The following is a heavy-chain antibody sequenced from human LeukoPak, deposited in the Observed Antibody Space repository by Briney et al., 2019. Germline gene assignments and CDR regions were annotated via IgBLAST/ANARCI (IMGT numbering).Heavy chain of an antibody. CDR2: ISAYNGNT. CDR1: GGTLSRYA. V-gene: IGHV1-18*01. D-gene: IGHD3-9*01. Sequence: GASVKVSCKASGGTLSRYAISWVRQAPGQGLEWMGWISAYNGNTNYAQKLQGRVTMTTDTSTSTAYMELRSLRSDDTAVYYCARGLLTAYYYYMDVWGKGTTVTISS. J-gene: IGHJ6*03. CDR3: ARGLLTAYYYYMDV.